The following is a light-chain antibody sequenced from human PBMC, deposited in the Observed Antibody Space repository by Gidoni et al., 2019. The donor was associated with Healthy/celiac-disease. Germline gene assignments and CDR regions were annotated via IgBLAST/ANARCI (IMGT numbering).Light chain of an antibody. CDR2: WAS. CDR1: QSVLYSSNNKNY. Sequence: DIVMTQSPASLAVSLGERATINCKSSQSVLYSSNNKNYLAWYQQRPGQPPKLLIYWASTRESGVPDRFSGSGSGTDFTLTISSLQAEDVAVYYCQQYYSSFTFGPXTKVDIK. V-gene: IGKV4-1*01. J-gene: IGKJ3*01. CDR3: QQYYSSFT.